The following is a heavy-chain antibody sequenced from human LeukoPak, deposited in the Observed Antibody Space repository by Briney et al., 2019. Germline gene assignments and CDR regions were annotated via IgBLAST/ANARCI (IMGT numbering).Heavy chain of an antibody. D-gene: IGHD6-13*01. CDR3: ARGELYSSSWDYYGMDV. CDR2: ISAYNGNT. V-gene: IGHV1-18*01. Sequence: ASVKVSCKASGYTFTSYGISWVRQAPGQGLEWMGWISAYNGNTNYAQKLQGRVTMTTDTSTSTDYMELRSLRSDDTAVYYCARGELYSSSWDYYGMDVWGQGTTVTVSS. J-gene: IGHJ6*02. CDR1: GYTFTSYG.